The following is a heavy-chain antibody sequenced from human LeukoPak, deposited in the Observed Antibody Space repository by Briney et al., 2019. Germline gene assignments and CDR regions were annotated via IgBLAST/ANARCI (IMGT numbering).Heavy chain of an antibody. D-gene: IGHD6-6*01. CDR2: ISKGSDYT. J-gene: IGHJ6*02. CDR1: GFTFSSYT. Sequence: PGGSLRLSCAASGFTFSSYTMNWVRQAPGQGLERVSCISKGSDYTYYADSVKGRFTISRDNAKNSVDLQMNSLRAEDTALYYCAREEDSSAIRSSDGMDVWGQGTTVTVSS. V-gene: IGHV3-21*01. CDR3: AREEDSSAIRSSDGMDV.